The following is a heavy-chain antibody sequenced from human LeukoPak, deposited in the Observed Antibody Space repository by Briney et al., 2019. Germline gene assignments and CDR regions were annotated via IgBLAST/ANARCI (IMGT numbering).Heavy chain of an antibody. CDR2: MNPNSGNT. Sequence: ASVKVSCKASGYTFPSYDINWVRQATGQGLEWMGWMNPNSGNTGYAQKFQGRVTITRNTSISTAYMELSSLRSEDTAVYYCARGLRYYYDSDSADYWGQGTLVTVSS. CDR1: GYTFPSYD. CDR3: ARGLRYYYDSDSADY. V-gene: IGHV1-8*03. D-gene: IGHD3-22*01. J-gene: IGHJ4*02.